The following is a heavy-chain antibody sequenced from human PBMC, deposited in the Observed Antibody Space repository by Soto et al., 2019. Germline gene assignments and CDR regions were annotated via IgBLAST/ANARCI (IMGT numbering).Heavy chain of an antibody. CDR3: GSLMGTAFDL. Sequence: GGSLRLSCAASGFTFSDHYMDWVRQAPGKGLEWVGRARNKVNSYTTAYAESVKGRFTISRDESKDSLYLQMNGRKGEDTVVHFCGSLMGTAFDLWGQGTLVTGSS. CDR1: GFTFSDHY. J-gene: IGHJ4*02. CDR2: ARNKVNSYTT. V-gene: IGHV3-72*01. D-gene: IGHD2-8*01.